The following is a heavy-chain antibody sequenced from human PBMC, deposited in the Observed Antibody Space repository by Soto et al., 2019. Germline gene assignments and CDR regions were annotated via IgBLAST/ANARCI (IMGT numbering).Heavy chain of an antibody. V-gene: IGHV1-3*05. CDR2: INAGNGNT. Sequence: QVQLVQSGAEEKKPGASVKVSCKASGYTFTSYAMHWVRQAPGQRLEWMGWINAGNGNTKYSQKFQGRVTITRDTSASTAYMELSSLRSEDTAVYYCASRGSYWGIDYWGQGTLVTVSS. CDR3: ASRGSYWGIDY. CDR1: GYTFTSYA. J-gene: IGHJ4*02. D-gene: IGHD1-26*01.